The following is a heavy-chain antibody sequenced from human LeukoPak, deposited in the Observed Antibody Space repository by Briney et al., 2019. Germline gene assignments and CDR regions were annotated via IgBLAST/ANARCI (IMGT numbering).Heavy chain of an antibody. J-gene: IGHJ4*02. D-gene: IGHD2-21*02. CDR1: GFTFGDYA. Sequence: GGSLRLSCTASGFTFGDYAMSWFRQAPGKGLEWVGFIRSKAYGVTTEYAASVKGRFTISRDESKSIAYLQRNSTQSKGPAVYYCTVTHGASDFDYWGQGTLVTVSS. CDR2: IRSKAYGVTT. V-gene: IGHV3-49*03. CDR3: TVTHGASDFDY.